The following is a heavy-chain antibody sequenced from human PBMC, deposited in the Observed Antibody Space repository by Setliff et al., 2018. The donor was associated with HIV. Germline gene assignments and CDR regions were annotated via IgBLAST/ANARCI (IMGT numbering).Heavy chain of an antibody. V-gene: IGHV4-39*01. CDR1: GGSINSSTYY. J-gene: IGHJ5*02. D-gene: IGHD6-13*01. Sequence: SETLSLTCTVSGGSINSSTYYWGWIRQPPGKGLEWIGTIYYSGSTYYNPSLKSRVTISVDTSKNQFSLKLNSVTAADTAVYYCARHIRGQQLNWFDPWGQGTLVTVS. CDR2: IYYSGST. CDR3: ARHIRGQQLNWFDP.